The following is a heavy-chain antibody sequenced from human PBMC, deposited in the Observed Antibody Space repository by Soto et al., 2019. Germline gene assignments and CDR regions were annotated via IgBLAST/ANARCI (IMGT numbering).Heavy chain of an antibody. D-gene: IGHD3-16*01. CDR2: IYYSGST. Sequence: PSETLSLTCTVSGGSISSYYWSWMRQPPGKGLEWIGYIYYSGSTNYNPSLKSRVTISVDTSKNQFSLKLSSVTAADTAVYYCARADYIWGSPIIFDYWGQGTLVTVSS. J-gene: IGHJ4*02. CDR3: ARADYIWGSPIIFDY. V-gene: IGHV4-59*08. CDR1: GGSISSYY.